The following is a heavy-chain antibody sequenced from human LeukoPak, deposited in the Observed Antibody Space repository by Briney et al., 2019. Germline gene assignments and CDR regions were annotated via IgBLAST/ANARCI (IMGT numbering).Heavy chain of an antibody. V-gene: IGHV1-8*01. Sequence: GASVKVSCKASGYTFTSYDINWVRQATGQGLEWMGWMNPNSGNTGYAQKFQGRVTMTRNTSISTAYMELSSLRSEDTAVYYCVRRSLAAAGFDYWGQGTLVTVSS. CDR2: MNPNSGNT. J-gene: IGHJ4*02. CDR3: VRRSLAAAGFDY. CDR1: GYTFTSYD. D-gene: IGHD6-13*01.